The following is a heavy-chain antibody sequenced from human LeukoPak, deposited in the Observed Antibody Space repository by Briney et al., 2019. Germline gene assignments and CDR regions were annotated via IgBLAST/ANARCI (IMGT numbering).Heavy chain of an antibody. CDR1: GFTFSSYW. Sequence: GGSLRLSCAASGFTFSSYWMHWVRQAPGKGLVWVSRINTDGSSTSYADSVKGRFTISRDNAKNTLYLQMNSLRAEDTAVYYCARNADYGDSNPFDYWGQGTLVTVSS. V-gene: IGHV3-74*01. J-gene: IGHJ4*02. CDR3: ARNADYGDSNPFDY. CDR2: INTDGSST. D-gene: IGHD4-17*01.